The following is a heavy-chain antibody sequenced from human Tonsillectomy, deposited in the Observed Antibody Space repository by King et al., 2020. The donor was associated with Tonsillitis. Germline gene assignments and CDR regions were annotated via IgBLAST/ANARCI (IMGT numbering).Heavy chain of an antibody. V-gene: IGHV1-69*01. J-gene: IGHJ4*02. CDR2: IIPIFGTA. CDR3: AFLGSGYYGIDY. Sequence: QLVQSGTEVKKPGSSVKVSCKASGGTFSSYAISWVRQAPGQGLEWMGGIIPIFGTANYAHKFQGRVPINADESTSTAYTAYMELSSLRSEDTAVYYCAFLGSGYYGIDYWGQGTLVTVSS. D-gene: IGHD3-3*01. CDR1: GGTFSSYA.